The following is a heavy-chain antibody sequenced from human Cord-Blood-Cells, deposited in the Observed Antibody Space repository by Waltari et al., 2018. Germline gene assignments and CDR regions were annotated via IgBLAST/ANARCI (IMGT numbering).Heavy chain of an antibody. V-gene: IGHV5-51*01. J-gene: IGHJ4*02. D-gene: IGHD2-15*01. CDR1: GYSFTSSW. CDR2: IYPGDSDT. Sequence: EVQLVQSGAEVKKPGASLKISCKGSGYSFTSSWSGWLRQMPGKGLVWMGIIYPGDSDTRYSPSFQGQVTISADKSISTAYLQWISLKASDTAMYYCARHDLETATDYWGQGTLVTVSS. CDR3: ARHDLETATDY.